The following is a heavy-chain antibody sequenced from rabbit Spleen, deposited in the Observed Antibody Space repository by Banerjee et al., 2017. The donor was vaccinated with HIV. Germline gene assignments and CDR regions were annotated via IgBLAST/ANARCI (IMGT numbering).Heavy chain of an antibody. Sequence: LEESGGGLVKPGGTLTLTCTVSGFSFSSNWICWVRQAPGKGLEWIACINIVTGKSVYANWAEGRFIMSRTSSTTVTLQMTSLTAADTATYFCARDLVAVIGWNFSLWGQGTLVTVS. V-gene: IGHV1S45*01. CDR1: GFSFSSNW. CDR2: INIVTGKS. CDR3: ARDLVAVIGWNFSL. D-gene: IGHD1-1*01. J-gene: IGHJ4*01.